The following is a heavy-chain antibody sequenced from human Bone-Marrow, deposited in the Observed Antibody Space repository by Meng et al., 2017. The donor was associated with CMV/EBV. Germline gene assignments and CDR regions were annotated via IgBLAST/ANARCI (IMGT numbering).Heavy chain of an antibody. Sequence: ASVKVSCKASGYTFTAHYFHWVRQAPGQGLEWMGWIHPHRGDTNYAQQFQGRVTLTRDTSISTVYMDLNSLTSDDTAIYYCVPYRTSSYWFGPWGQGTLVTVSS. J-gene: IGHJ5*02. CDR3: VPYRTSSYWFGP. CDR1: GYTFTAHY. CDR2: IHPHRGDT. D-gene: IGHD3-16*01. V-gene: IGHV1-2*02.